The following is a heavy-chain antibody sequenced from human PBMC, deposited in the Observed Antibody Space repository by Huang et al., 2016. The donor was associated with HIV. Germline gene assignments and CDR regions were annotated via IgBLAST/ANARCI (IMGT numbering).Heavy chain of an antibody. J-gene: IGHJ4*02. CDR1: GFTFSNYA. D-gene: IGHD5-18*01. V-gene: IGHV3-23*01. CDR2: IIGRGGRT. Sequence: EVQLLESGGGLVQPGGSLRLSCIAFGFTFSNYAMVWVRQAPGKGLGGVFAIIGRGGRTYYADYVKGRFTISRDNFKNTLYLQMNSLRAEDTAVYYCAEEVSGYSYGIDYWGQGTLVTVSS. CDR3: AEEVSGYSYGIDY.